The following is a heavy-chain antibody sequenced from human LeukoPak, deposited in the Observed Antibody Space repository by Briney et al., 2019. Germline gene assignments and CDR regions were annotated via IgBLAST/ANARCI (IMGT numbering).Heavy chain of an antibody. Sequence: GGSLRLSCLTSGFTLSTNAMSWVRQAPGKGLEWISGISGSGASTYYADSVKGRFTISRDDSRNTLYLQMNSLRGDDTAVYYCAKDVGKWESLHFFDYWGQGTRSPSPQ. J-gene: IGHJ4*02. D-gene: IGHD1-26*01. CDR2: ISGSGAST. V-gene: IGHV3-23*01. CDR1: GFTLSTNA. CDR3: AKDVGKWESLHFFDY.